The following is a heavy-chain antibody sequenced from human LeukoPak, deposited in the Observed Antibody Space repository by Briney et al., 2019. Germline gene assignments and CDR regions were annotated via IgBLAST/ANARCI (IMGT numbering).Heavy chain of an antibody. Sequence: GGSLRLSCAVSGFTFSSNWMSWVRQAPGKGLEWVANIKEDGSEKYYVDSVKGRFTISRDNAKNSLYLQMNSLRAEDTAVYYCAELGITMIGGVWGKGTTVTISS. CDR1: GFTFSSNW. J-gene: IGHJ6*04. CDR3: AELGITMIGGV. D-gene: IGHD3-10*02. CDR2: IKEDGSEK. V-gene: IGHV3-7*01.